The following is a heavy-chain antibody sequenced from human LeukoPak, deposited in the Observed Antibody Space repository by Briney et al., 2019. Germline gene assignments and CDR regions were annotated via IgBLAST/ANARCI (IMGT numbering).Heavy chain of an antibody. J-gene: IGHJ4*02. D-gene: IGHD3-22*01. CDR2: ISGSGGST. Sequence: GSLRLSCAASGFTFSSYAMSWVRRAPGKGLEWVSAISGSGGSTYYADSVKGRFTISRDNSKNTLYLQMNSLRAEDTAVYYCAKDIRYYDSSGYPILDYWGQGTLVTVSS. CDR1: GFTFSSYA. CDR3: AKDIRYYDSSGYPILDY. V-gene: IGHV3-23*01.